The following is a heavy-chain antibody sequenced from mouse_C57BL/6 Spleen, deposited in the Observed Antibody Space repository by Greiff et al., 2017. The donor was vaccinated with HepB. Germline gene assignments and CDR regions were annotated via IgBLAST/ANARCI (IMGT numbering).Heavy chain of an antibody. D-gene: IGHD2-3*01. CDR2: INYDGSST. CDR3: AREAFDGYYVDY. Sequence: EVKLVESEGGLVQPGSSMKLSCTASGFTFSDYYMAWVRQVPEKGLEWVANINYDGSSTYYLDSLKSRFIISRDNAKNILYLQMSSLKSEDTATYYCAREAFDGYYVDYWGQGTTLTVSS. V-gene: IGHV5-16*01. CDR1: GFTFSDYY. J-gene: IGHJ2*01.